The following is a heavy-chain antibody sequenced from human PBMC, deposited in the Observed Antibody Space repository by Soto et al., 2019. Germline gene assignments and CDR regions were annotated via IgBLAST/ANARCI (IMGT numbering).Heavy chain of an antibody. CDR3: ARRHYDILTGYYSGFYFDY. Sequence: ASVKVSCMASGYTFTSYGISWVRQAPGQGLEWMGWISAYNGNTNYAQKLQGRVTMTTDTSTSTAYMELRSLRSDDTAVYYCARRHYDILTGYYSGFYFDYWGQGTLVTVSS. CDR1: GYTFTSYG. J-gene: IGHJ4*02. D-gene: IGHD3-9*01. V-gene: IGHV1-18*01. CDR2: ISAYNGNT.